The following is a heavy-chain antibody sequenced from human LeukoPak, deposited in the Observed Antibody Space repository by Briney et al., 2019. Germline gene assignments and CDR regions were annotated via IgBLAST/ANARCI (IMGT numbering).Heavy chain of an antibody. CDR1: GCTFTSYY. J-gene: IGHJ4*02. V-gene: IGHV1-46*01. CDR3: ANWGYSGSYVDY. D-gene: IGHD1-26*01. Sequence: ASVKVSCKASGCTFTSYYMHWVRQAPGQGLEWMGIINPSGGSTNYAQKFQGRVTMTRDTSTNTVYMELSSLRSEDTAVYYCANWGYSGSYVDYWGQGTLVTVSS. CDR2: INPSGGST.